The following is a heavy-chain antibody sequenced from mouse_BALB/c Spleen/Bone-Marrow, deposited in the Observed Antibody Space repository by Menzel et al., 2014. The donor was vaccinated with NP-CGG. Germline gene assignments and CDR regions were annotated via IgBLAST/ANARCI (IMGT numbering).Heavy chain of an antibody. CDR2: IRLKSNNYAT. CDR3: TTATPSWFAY. J-gene: IGHJ3*01. CDR1: GFTFNNYW. D-gene: IGHD1-2*01. V-gene: IGHV6-6*02. Sequence: EVKVVESGGGLVQPGGSMKLSCVASGFTFNNYWMNWVRQSPEKGLEWVAEIRLKSNNYATHYAESVKGRFTISRDDSKSSVYLQMNYLRAEDTGIYYCTTATPSWFAYWGQGTLVTVSA.